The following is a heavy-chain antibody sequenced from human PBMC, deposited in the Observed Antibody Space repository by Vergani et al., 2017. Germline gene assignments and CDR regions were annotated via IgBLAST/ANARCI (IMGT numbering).Heavy chain of an antibody. CDR3: ARXGYCSGGSCYSRWWYSDL. CDR1: GGTFSSYA. D-gene: IGHD2-15*01. Sequence: QVQLVQSGAEVKKPGSSVKVSCKASGGTFSSYAISWVRQAPGQGLEWMGGIIPIFGTANYAQKFQGRVTITADESTSTAYIELSSLRSEDTAVYYCARXGYCSGGSCYSRWWYSDLWGRGTLVTVSS. CDR2: IIPIFGTA. V-gene: IGHV1-69*01. J-gene: IGHJ2*01.